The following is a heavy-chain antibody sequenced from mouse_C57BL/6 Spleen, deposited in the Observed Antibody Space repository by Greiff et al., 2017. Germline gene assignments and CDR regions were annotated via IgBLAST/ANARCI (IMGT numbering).Heavy chain of an antibody. V-gene: IGHV1-62-2*01. CDR3: ARHDEDGNYEGYAMDY. D-gene: IGHD2-1*01. Sequence: VQLQQSGAELVKPGASVKLSCKASGYTFTEYTIHWVKQRPGQGLEWIGWFYPGSGSIKYNEKFKDKATLTADKSSSTAYMELRRVTSEDSAVYFCARHDEDGNYEGYAMDYWGQGTSVTVSS. J-gene: IGHJ4*01. CDR1: GYTFTEYT. CDR2: FYPGSGSI.